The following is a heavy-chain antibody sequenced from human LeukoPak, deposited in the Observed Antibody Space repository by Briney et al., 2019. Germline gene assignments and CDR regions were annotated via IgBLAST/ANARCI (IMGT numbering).Heavy chain of an antibody. CDR3: ARDFHNKKWYDGPGYYFDF. J-gene: IGHJ4*02. CDR1: GGTFSSYA. Sequence: ASVKVSCKASGGTFSSYAISWVRQAPGQGLEWMGGIIPIFGTANYAQKFQGRVTITADKSTSTAYMELSSLRSEDTAVYYCARDFHNKKWYDGPGYYFDFWGQGTLVTVSS. D-gene: IGHD2-15*01. V-gene: IGHV1-69*06. CDR2: IIPIFGTA.